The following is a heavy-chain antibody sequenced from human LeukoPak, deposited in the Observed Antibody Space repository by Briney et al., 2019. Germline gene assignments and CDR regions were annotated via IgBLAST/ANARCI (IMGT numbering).Heavy chain of an antibody. J-gene: IGHJ5*02. CDR3: ARVQRAAAAIPGGSYNWFDP. Sequence: GGSLRLSCAASGFTFSDYWMHWVRQAPGKGLVWVSRINRDGSSTSHADSVKGRFTISRDNAKNTLYLQMNSLRAEDTAVYYCARVQRAAAAIPGGSYNWFDPWGQGTLVTVSS. D-gene: IGHD6-13*01. V-gene: IGHV3-74*01. CDR1: GFTFSDYW. CDR2: INRDGSST.